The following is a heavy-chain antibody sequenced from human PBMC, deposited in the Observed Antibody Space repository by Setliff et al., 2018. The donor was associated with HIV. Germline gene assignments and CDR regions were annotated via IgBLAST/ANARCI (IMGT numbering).Heavy chain of an antibody. CDR1: GGASSSYA. V-gene: IGHV1-69*13. Sequence: SVKVSCKASGGASSSYAINWVRQAPGQGLEWMGGIIPVFDTPNYAQKFQGRATITADESTSTSSMELSSLGSEDTAVYYCARVNGGNTPYYFDSWGQGTLVTVS. CDR2: IIPVFDTP. D-gene: IGHD2-15*01. J-gene: IGHJ4*02. CDR3: ARVNGGNTPYYFDS.